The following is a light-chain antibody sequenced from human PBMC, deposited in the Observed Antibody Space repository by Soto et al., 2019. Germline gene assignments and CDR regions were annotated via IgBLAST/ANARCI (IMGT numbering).Light chain of an antibody. J-gene: IGKJ4*01. Sequence: DVQMTQSPSSLSAFVGDRVTITCRASQGIAPYLACFQQKPGKVPKLLIYATSTLQSGVPSRFSGSGSGTDFTLTINSLQPEDVGSYYCQKYHSAPLPFGGGTRVEIK. CDR3: QKYHSAPLP. V-gene: IGKV1-27*01. CDR2: ATS. CDR1: QGIAPY.